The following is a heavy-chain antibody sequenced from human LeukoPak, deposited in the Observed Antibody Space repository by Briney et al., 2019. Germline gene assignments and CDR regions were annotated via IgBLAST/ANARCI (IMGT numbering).Heavy chain of an antibody. D-gene: IGHD6-6*01. J-gene: IGHJ6*03. CDR1: GGTFSSYA. CDR3: AYIAAPQYYYHYMDV. CDR2: IIPIFGTA. V-gene: IGHV1-69*05. Sequence: SVKVSCKASGGTFSSYAISWVRQAPGQGLEWMGGIIPIFGTANYAQKFQGRVTITTDESTSTAYMELSSLRSEDTAVYYCAYIAAPQYYYHYMDVWGKGTTVTVSS.